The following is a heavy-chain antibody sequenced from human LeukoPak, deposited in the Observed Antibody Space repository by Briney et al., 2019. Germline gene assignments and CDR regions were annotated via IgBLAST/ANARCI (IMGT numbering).Heavy chain of an antibody. Sequence: SETLSLTCAVYGGSFSGYYWSWIRQPPGKGLEWIGEINHSGSTNYNPSLKSRVTISVDTSKNQFSLNLNSVTAADTAVYYCARGFYDSSGYSNCFDPWGQGTLITVSS. CDR2: INHSGST. J-gene: IGHJ5*02. CDR1: GGSFSGYY. D-gene: IGHD3-22*01. V-gene: IGHV4-34*01. CDR3: ARGFYDSSGYSNCFDP.